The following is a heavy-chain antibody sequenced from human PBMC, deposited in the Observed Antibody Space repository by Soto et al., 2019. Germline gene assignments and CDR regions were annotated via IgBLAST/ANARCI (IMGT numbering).Heavy chain of an antibody. J-gene: IGHJ5*02. D-gene: IGHD1-1*01. CDR3: ARWSDNKVVDP. CDR1: GFNFRSHG. CDR2: IWYDGSEK. V-gene: IGHV3-33*01. Sequence: QVQLVESGGGVVQPGRSLRLSCEASGFNFRSHGMHWVRQAPGKGLEWLAVIWYDGSEKYYADSVKGRFTISRDNSKNTLYLQMNSLTVEDTAVYYCARWSDNKVVDPWGQGTVVTVS.